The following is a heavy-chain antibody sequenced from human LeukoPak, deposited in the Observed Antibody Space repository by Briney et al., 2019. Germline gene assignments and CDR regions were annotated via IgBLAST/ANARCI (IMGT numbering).Heavy chain of an antibody. J-gene: IGHJ4*02. D-gene: IGHD2-8*01. CDR2: IRGSGGST. CDR3: AKDRSYTNDICHGDFDY. Sequence: PGGSLRLSCAASGFTFSSDAVSWVRQAPGKGLEWGSSIRGSGGSTYSADSVKGRFTISRDNSKNTLYLQMNSLRAEDTALYYCAKDRSYTNDICHGDFDYWGQGTLVTVSS. CDR1: GFTFSSDA. V-gene: IGHV3-23*01.